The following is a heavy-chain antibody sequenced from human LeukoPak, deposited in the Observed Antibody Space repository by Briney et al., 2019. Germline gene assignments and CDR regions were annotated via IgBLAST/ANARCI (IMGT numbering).Heavy chain of an antibody. CDR2: MHYIGSS. D-gene: IGHD5-12*01. CDR1: GGSVSSHTYY. Sequence: SETLSLTCTVSGGSVSSHTYYWGWIRQPPGKGLEWIGSMHYIGSSYYNPSLKSRVTISVDASKNQFSLKLSSVTAADTAIYYCARAGGYGGSHGYWGQGTLVTVSS. CDR3: ARAGGYGGSHGY. J-gene: IGHJ4*02. V-gene: IGHV4-39*07.